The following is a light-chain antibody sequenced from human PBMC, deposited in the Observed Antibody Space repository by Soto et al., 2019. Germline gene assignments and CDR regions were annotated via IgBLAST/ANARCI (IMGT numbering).Light chain of an antibody. CDR2: LEGSGSY. CDR3: ETWDSKTHRGV. J-gene: IGLJ2*01. Sequence: QLVLTQSSSASASLGSSVKLTCTLSSGHSSYIIAWHQQQPGKAPRYLMKLEGSGSYNKGSGVPDRFSGSSSGADRYLTISNLQSEDEADYYCETWDSKTHRGVFGGATQLTVL. V-gene: IGLV4-60*03. CDR1: SGHSSYI.